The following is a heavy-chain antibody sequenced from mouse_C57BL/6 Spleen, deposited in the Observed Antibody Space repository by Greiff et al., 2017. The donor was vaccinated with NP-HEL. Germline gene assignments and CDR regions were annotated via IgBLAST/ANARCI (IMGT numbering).Heavy chain of an antibody. V-gene: IGHV5-9*01. CDR2: ISGGGGNT. D-gene: IGHD4-1*01. CDR3: ARRDWDAWYFDV. CDR1: GFTFSSYT. Sequence: EVKVVESGGGLVKPGGSLKLSCAASGFTFSSYTMSWVRQTPEKRLEWVATISGGGGNTYYPDSVKGRFTISRDNAKNTLYLQMSSLRSEDTALYYCARRDWDAWYFDVWGTGTTVTVSS. J-gene: IGHJ1*03.